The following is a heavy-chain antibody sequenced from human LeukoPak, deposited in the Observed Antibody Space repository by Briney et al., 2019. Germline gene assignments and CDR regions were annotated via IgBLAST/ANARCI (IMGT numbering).Heavy chain of an antibody. CDR1: GFTVSSNY. V-gene: IGHV3-53*01. CDR2: IYSGGST. CDR3: SGYDSRAYYFDY. J-gene: IGHJ4*02. Sequence: GGSLRLSCAASGFTVSSNYMSWVRQAPGKGLEWVSVIYSGGSTYYADSVKGRFTISRDNFKNTLYLQMNSLRAEDTAVYYCSGYDSRAYYFDYWGQGTLVTVSS. D-gene: IGHD5-12*01.